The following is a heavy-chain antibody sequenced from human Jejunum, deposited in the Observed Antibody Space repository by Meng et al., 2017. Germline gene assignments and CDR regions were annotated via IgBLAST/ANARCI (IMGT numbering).Heavy chain of an antibody. Sequence: QVQLQESGPGLVKPSGTLSLTCTVSGVSTTAPFYWTWIRQAPGKGLEWIGEVWPSGATYYNPSLSSRITISIDTSNNQFSLEVVFLTAADTAVYYCARAIRERYFDSWGQGTLVTVSS. J-gene: IGHJ4*02. V-gene: IGHV4-4*02. D-gene: IGHD1-14*01. CDR3: ARAIRERYFDS. CDR2: VWPSGAT. CDR1: GVSTTAPFY.